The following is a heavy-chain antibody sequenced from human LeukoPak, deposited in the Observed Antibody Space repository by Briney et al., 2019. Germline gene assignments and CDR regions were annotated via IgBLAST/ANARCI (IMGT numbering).Heavy chain of an antibody. CDR3: ARNYDFWSGYNDY. CDR1: GGTVSSYA. CDR2: IIPILGIA. D-gene: IGHD3-3*01. V-gene: IGHV1-69*04. J-gene: IGHJ4*02. Sequence: SVRVSGKASGGTVSSYAIRWGRRAPGQGVEWRGRIIPILGIANYAQKFQGRVTITADKSTSTAYMELSSLRSEDTAVYYCARNYDFWSGYNDYWGQGTLVTVSS.